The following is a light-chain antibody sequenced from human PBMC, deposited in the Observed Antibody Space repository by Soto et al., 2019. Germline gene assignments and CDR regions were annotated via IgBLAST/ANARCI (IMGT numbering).Light chain of an antibody. J-gene: IGKJ3*01. V-gene: IGKV3-11*01. CDR3: QQRSTWPPFT. Sequence: EIVLTQSPATLSLSPGGRATLSCRSSRSVSRYLAWYQQKPGQAPRLLIFDASNRATGIPARFSGSGSGTEFTLTISSLEPEDFAVYYCQQRSTWPPFTFGPGTKVDIK. CDR1: RSVSRY. CDR2: DAS.